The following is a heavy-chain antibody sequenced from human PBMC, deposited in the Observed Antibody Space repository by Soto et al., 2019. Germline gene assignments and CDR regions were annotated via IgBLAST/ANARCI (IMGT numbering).Heavy chain of an antibody. V-gene: IGHV4-34*01. Sequence: SETLSLTCAVYGGSFSGYYWSWIRQPPGKCLDLIGEINHSGSTNYNPSGKSRVTISVDTSQNPFSLKLSSVTAAATAVYYCPRPLFLVILTRTPGEDIWGHGTLVTVS. D-gene: IGHD3-9*01. J-gene: IGHJ3*02. CDR2: INHSGST. CDR1: GGSFSGYY. CDR3: PRPLFLVILTRTPGEDI.